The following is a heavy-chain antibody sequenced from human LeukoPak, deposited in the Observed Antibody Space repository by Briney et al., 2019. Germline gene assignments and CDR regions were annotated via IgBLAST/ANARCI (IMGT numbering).Heavy chain of an antibody. D-gene: IGHD6-25*01. CDR1: GFTFSSYW. Sequence: GGSLRLSSATSGFTFSSYWMHWVRQAPGKGLMWVSDIANDGRSTTYADSVKGRFTISRDNSKNTLYLQMNSLRAEDTAVYYCASSPPLGGLRYFDYWGQGTLVTVSS. CDR2: IANDGRST. V-gene: IGHV3-74*03. J-gene: IGHJ4*02. CDR3: ASSPPLGGLRYFDY.